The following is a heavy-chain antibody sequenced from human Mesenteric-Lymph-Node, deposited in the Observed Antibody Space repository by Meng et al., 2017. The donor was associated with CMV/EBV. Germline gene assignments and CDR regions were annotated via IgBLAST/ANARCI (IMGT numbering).Heavy chain of an antibody. D-gene: IGHD3-9*01. J-gene: IGHJ4*02. Sequence: YIFRNYIITWVRQAPGQGLEWMGWISPYDGNTNYAQKFQDRVTMTTDTSTNTAFMELRSLRSDDTAVYFCARSGDHYDFLTGYYSYWGQGTLVTVFS. CDR1: YIFRNYI. CDR2: ISPYDGNT. V-gene: IGHV1-18*01. CDR3: ARSGDHYDFLTGYYSY.